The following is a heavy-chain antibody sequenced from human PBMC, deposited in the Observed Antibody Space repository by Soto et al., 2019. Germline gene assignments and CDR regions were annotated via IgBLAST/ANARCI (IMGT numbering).Heavy chain of an antibody. V-gene: IGHV1-69*12. J-gene: IGHJ6*02. Sequence: QVQLVQSGAEVKKPGSSVKVSCKASGGTFSSYAINWVRQAPGQGREWMGGIIPIFGTADYAQKVQGRVTITADEYTSTAYMELSSLRSEDTAVYYCARAVAGGVYYYYGMDVWGQGTTVTVSS. CDR1: GGTFSSYA. D-gene: IGHD6-19*01. CDR3: ARAVAGGVYYYYGMDV. CDR2: IIPIFGTA.